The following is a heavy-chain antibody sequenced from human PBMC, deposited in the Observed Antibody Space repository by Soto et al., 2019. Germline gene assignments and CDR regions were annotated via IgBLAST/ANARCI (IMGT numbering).Heavy chain of an antibody. Sequence: SDTLSLTCAVYGGSFSGYYWSWIRQPPGKGLEWIGEINHSGSTNYNPSLKSRVTISVDTSKNQFSLKLSSVTAADTAVYYCARLAQRYYYYYGMDVWGQGTTVTVSS. J-gene: IGHJ6*02. CDR1: GGSFSGYY. CDR2: INHSGST. D-gene: IGHD2-2*01. V-gene: IGHV4-34*01. CDR3: ARLAQRYYYYYGMDV.